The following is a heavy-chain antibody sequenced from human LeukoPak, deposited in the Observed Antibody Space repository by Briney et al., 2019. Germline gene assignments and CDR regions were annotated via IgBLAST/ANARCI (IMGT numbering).Heavy chain of an antibody. D-gene: IGHD3-22*01. Sequence: PGGSLRLSCAASGFTFSSYEMNWVRQAPGKGLEWVSYISSSGSTIYYADSVKGRSTISRDNAKNSLYLQMNSLRAEDTAVYYCARGPITMIVGWGQGTLVTVSS. CDR1: GFTFSSYE. CDR2: ISSSGSTI. J-gene: IGHJ4*02. CDR3: ARGPITMIVG. V-gene: IGHV3-48*03.